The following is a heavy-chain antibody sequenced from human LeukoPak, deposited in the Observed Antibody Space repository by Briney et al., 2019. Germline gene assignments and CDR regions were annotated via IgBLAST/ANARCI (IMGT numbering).Heavy chain of an antibody. D-gene: IGHD3-10*01. CDR2: INSDGSTT. Sequence: PGGSLRLSCAASGFTFSSYWMHWVRQAPGKGLVWVSRINSDGSTTNYADSVKGRFTISRDNAKNTLYLQMNSLRAEDTAVYYRSSHIWLGELFAHYWGQGTLVTVSS. J-gene: IGHJ4*02. V-gene: IGHV3-74*01. CDR1: GFTFSSYW. CDR3: SSHIWLGELFAHY.